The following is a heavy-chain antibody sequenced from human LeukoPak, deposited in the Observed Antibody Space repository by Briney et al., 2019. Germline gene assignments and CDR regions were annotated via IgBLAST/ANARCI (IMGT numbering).Heavy chain of an antibody. J-gene: IGHJ4*02. V-gene: IGHV4-59*01. Sequence: SETLSLTCTVSGGSISSYYWSWSRQPPGKGLEWIGYIYYSGSTNYNPSLKSRVTISVDTSKNQFSLKLSSVTAADTAVYYCARQDYGDYRGAFGYWGQGTLVTVSS. CDR1: GGSISSYY. CDR3: ARQDYGDYRGAFGY. D-gene: IGHD4-17*01. CDR2: IYYSGST.